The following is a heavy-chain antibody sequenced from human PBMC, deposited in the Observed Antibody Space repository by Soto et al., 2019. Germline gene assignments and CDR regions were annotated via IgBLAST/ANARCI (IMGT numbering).Heavy chain of an antibody. D-gene: IGHD2-2*01. J-gene: IGHJ5*02. V-gene: IGHV3-9*01. CDR3: AKDLGYQLRGGNWFDP. CDR2: ISWNSGSI. CDR1: GFTFDDYA. Sequence: EVQLVESGGGLVQPGRSLRLSCAASGFTFDDYAMHWVRQAPGKGLECGSGISWNSGSIGYADSVKGRFTISRDNAKNSLYLQMNSLRAEDTALYYCAKDLGYQLRGGNWFDPWGQGTLVTVSS.